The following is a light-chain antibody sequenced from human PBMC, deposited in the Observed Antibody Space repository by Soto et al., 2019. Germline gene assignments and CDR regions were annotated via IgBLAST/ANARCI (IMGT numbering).Light chain of an antibody. CDR3: QSNDKSLSGSGV. V-gene: IGLV1-40*01. J-gene: IGLJ1*01. Sequence: QSVLTQPPSVSGAPGQRVTISCTGSSANLGAGYDVHWYQQVPGRAPKLLIFGSSYRPSGVPDRFSGSKSGTSASLAITGLQAEDEADCYCQSNDKSLSGSGVFGTGTKVTVL. CDR2: GSS. CDR1: SANLGAGYD.